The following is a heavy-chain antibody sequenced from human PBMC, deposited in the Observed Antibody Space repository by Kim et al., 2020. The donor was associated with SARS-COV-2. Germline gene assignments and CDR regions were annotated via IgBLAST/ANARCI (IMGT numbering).Heavy chain of an antibody. V-gene: IGHV4-31*03. CDR2: IYYSGST. J-gene: IGHJ6*02. D-gene: IGHD3-10*01. Sequence: SETLSLTCTVSGGSISSGGYYWSWIRQHPWKGLEWIGYIYYSGSTYYNPSLKSRVTISVDTSKNQFSLKLSSVTAADTAVYYCAREGITMVRGVPYGMDVWGQGTTVTVSS. CDR1: GGSISSGGYY. CDR3: AREGITMVRGVPYGMDV.